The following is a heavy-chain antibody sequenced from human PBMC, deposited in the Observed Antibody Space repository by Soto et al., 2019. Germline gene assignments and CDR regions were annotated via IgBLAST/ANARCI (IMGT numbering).Heavy chain of an antibody. D-gene: IGHD3-3*01. Sequence: PSETLSLTCTVSGGSISSGGYYWSWIRQHPGKGLEWIGYIYYSGSTYYNQSLKSRVTISVDTSKNQFSLKLSSVTAADTAVFYCARGLMSFDFWSAYDYYYFGMDVWGQGTSVTVSS. J-gene: IGHJ6*02. V-gene: IGHV4-31*03. CDR2: IYYSGST. CDR3: ARGLMSFDFWSAYDYYYFGMDV. CDR1: GGSISSGGYY.